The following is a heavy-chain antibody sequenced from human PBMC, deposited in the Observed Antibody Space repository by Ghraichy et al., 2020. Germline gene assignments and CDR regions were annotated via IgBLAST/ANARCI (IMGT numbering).Heavy chain of an antibody. Sequence: SVKVSCKASGGTFSSYAISWVRQAPGQGLEWMGGIIPIFGTANYAQKFQGRVTITADESTSTAYMELSSLRSEDTAVYYCARDCPNYYGSGSCYYYYGMDVWGQGTTVTVSS. J-gene: IGHJ6*02. D-gene: IGHD3-10*01. CDR1: GGTFSSYA. CDR3: ARDCPNYYGSGSCYYYYGMDV. V-gene: IGHV1-69*13. CDR2: IIPIFGTA.